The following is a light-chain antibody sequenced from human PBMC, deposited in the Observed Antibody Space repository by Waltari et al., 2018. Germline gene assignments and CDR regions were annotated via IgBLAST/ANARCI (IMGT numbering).Light chain of an antibody. CDR2: QGT. Sequence: QSALTQPASMSASPGQSITISCTATNNDVGTYDLVSWYQQHPGRAPKLLIFQGTKRPSEVSGRVSVSKFADTASLTISGLQPEDEADYYCCSYAGTWLFGGGTKVTVL. J-gene: IGLJ3*02. CDR1: NNDVGTYDL. V-gene: IGLV2-23*01. CDR3: CSYAGTWL.